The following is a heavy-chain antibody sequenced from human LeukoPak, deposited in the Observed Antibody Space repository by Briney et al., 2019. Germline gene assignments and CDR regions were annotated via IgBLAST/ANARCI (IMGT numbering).Heavy chain of an antibody. V-gene: IGHV3-30*03. CDR1: GFTFSSYG. D-gene: IGHD6-13*01. CDR2: ISYDGSNK. CDR3: AREISSSWALNYYYGMDV. Sequence: PGRSLRLSCAASGFTFSSYGMPWVRQAPGKGLEWVAVISYDGSNKYYADSVKGRFTISRDNSKNTLYLQMNSLRAEDTAVYYCAREISSSWALNYYYGMDVWGQGTTVTVSS. J-gene: IGHJ6*02.